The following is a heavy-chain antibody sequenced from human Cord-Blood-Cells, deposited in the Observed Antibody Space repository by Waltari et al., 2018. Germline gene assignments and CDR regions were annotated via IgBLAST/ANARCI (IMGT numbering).Heavy chain of an antibody. CDR2: IYYSGST. V-gene: IGHV4-39*01. CDR1: GGSISSSSYY. J-gene: IGHJ2*01. D-gene: IGHD6-6*01. Sequence: QLQLQESGPGLVKPSETLSLTCTVSGGSISSSSYYWGWTRQPPGKGLEWIGSIYYSGSTYYNPSLKSRVTISVDTSKNQFSLKLSSVTAADTAVYYCARHVGIAARPDWYFDLWGRGTLVTVSS. CDR3: ARHVGIAARPDWYFDL.